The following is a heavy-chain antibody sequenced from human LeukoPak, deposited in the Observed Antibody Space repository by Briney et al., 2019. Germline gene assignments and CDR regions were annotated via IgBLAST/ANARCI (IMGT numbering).Heavy chain of an antibody. CDR1: GFTFSSYW. CDR2: IKQDGSEK. V-gene: IGHV3-7*01. CDR3: AREATCSGGSCYFNYYYHYYMDV. D-gene: IGHD2-15*01. Sequence: GGSLRLSCAASGFTFSSYWMSWVRQAPGKGLEWVANIKQDGSEKYYVDSVKGRFTISRDNAKNSLYLQMNSLRAEDTAVYYCAREATCSGGSCYFNYYYHYYMDVWGKGTTVTISS. J-gene: IGHJ6*03.